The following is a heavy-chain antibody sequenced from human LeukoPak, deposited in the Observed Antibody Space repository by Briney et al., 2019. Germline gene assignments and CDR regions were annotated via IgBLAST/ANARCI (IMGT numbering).Heavy chain of an antibody. CDR1: GFTLSSSG. D-gene: IGHD5-18*01. Sequence: GGSLRLSCAASGFTLSSSGMNWVRQAPGRGLEWVSYISSGSGSIYYSDSVKGRFTISRDNAKNSLYLRMNSLRAEDTAVYYCARGGYNYYYLFDYWGQGTLVTVSS. J-gene: IGHJ4*02. V-gene: IGHV3-48*01. CDR3: ARGGYNYYYLFDY. CDR2: ISSGSGSI.